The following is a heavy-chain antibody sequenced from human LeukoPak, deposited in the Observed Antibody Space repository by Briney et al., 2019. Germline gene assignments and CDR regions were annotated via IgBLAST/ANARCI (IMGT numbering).Heavy chain of an antibody. CDR1: GGSISSYY. V-gene: IGHV4-59*01. CDR2: IYYSGST. Sequence: PSETLSLTCTVSGGSISSYYWSWIRQPPGKGLEWIGNIYYSGSTKYNPSLKSRVTISVDTSKNQFSLKLSSVTAADTAVYYCARDDIAAAAHPGSFDYWGQGTLVTVSS. CDR3: ARDDIAAAAHPGSFDY. J-gene: IGHJ4*02. D-gene: IGHD6-13*01.